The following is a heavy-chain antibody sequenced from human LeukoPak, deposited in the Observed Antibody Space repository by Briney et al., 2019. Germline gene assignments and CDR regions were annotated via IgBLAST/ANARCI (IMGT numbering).Heavy chain of an antibody. CDR1: GYSFTSYW. D-gene: IGHD2-21*02. CDR3: ARFLYCGGDCYSGQDY. CDR2: LYPGDSDT. J-gene: IGHJ4*02. Sequence: GEPLKIPCKGSGYSFTSYWIGWVRQMPGKGLEWMGILYPGDSDTRYSPSFQGQVTISADKSISTAYLQWSSLKASDTAMYYCARFLYCGGDCYSGQDYWGQGTLVTVSS. V-gene: IGHV5-51*01.